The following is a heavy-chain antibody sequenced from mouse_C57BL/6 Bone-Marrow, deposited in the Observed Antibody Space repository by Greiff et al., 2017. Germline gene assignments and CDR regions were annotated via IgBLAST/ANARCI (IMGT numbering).Heavy chain of an antibody. D-gene: IGHD2-4*01. CDR3: ARGGIYYDYGGYFDV. V-gene: IGHV1-26*01. Sequence: VQLQQSGPELVKPGASVKISCKASGYTFTDYYMNWVKQSHGKSLEWIGDINPNNGGTSYNQKFKGKATLTVDKSSSTAYMELRSPTSEDSAVYYCARGGIYYDYGGYFDVWGTGTTVTVSS. J-gene: IGHJ1*03. CDR1: GYTFTDYY. CDR2: INPNNGGT.